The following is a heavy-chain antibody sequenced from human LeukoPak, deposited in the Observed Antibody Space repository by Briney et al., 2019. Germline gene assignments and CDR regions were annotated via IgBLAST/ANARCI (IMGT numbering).Heavy chain of an antibody. CDR3: ARDGLWFGETY. CDR1: GFTVSSNY. CDR2: IYSGGST. D-gene: IGHD3-10*01. V-gene: IGHV3-66*01. Sequence: GGSLRLSCAASGFTVSSNYMSWVRQAPGKGLEWVSVIYSGGSTYYAHSVKGRFTISRDNSKNTLYLQMNSLRAEDTAVYYCARDGLWFGETYWGQGTLVTVSS. J-gene: IGHJ4*02.